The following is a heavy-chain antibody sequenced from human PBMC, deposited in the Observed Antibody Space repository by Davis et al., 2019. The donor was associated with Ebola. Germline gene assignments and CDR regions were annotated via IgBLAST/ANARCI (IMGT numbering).Heavy chain of an antibody. Sequence: GESLKISCAASEFTISRYWMHWVRQAPGKGLEWVAVIWYDGSNKYYADSVKGRFTISRDNSKNTLYLQMNSLRAEDTAVYYCAKDSGMVDAFDIWGQGTMVTVSS. CDR3: AKDSGMVDAFDI. J-gene: IGHJ3*02. V-gene: IGHV3-33*06. D-gene: IGHD2-15*01. CDR2: IWYDGSNK. CDR1: EFTISRYW.